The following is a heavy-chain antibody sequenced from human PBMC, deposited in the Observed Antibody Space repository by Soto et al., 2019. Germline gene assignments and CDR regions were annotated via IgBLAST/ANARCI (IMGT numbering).Heavy chain of an antibody. D-gene: IGHD3-16*01. Sequence: QLVQSGSEVQKPGSSVKVSCQSSGGTFSGYVVTWVRQAPGQGREWMGEFVPLFGTTNYAQRFSGRITITAEESTITDYMELRTLRSDDTAVYYCATHGLGVSSPPSFENWGKGTLVTVSS. J-gene: IGHJ4*02. CDR3: ATHGLGVSSPPSFEN. CDR2: FVPLFGTT. CDR1: GGTFSGYV. V-gene: IGHV1-69*01.